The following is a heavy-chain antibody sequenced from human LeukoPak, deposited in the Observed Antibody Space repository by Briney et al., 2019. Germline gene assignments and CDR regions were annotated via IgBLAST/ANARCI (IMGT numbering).Heavy chain of an antibody. CDR2: ISYDGSNK. V-gene: IGHV3-30*03. Sequence: PGGSLRLSCAASGFTFSSYGMHWVRQAPGKGLEWVAVISYDGSNKYYADSVKGRFTISRDNSKNTLYLQMNSLRAEDTAVYYCERDLLGGWRARYRIYFDCWGQGTMVTVSS. CDR3: ERDLLGGWRARYRIYFDC. CDR1: GFTFSSYG. J-gene: IGHJ4*02. D-gene: IGHD2-15*01.